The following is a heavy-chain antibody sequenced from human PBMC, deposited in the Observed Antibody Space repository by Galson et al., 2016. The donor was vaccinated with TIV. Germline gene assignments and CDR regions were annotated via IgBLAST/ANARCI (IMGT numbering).Heavy chain of an antibody. J-gene: IGHJ4*02. CDR3: ARGFGVLTGNYLPKDFAY. CDR1: GYKFIGYH. CDR2: IKPNRGDT. V-gene: IGHV1-2*02. D-gene: IGHD3-9*01. Sequence: SVKVSCKASGYKFIGYHVHWVRQASGQGLEWMGWIKPNRGDTNVAQKFRGRVTMTRDTSITTAYLELSGLRFDDTAVYYCARGFGVLTGNYLPKDFAYWGQGTLVTVSS.